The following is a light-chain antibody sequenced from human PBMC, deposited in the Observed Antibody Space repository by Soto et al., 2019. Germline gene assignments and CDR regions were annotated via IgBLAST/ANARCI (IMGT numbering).Light chain of an antibody. CDR1: SSNIGTNY. J-gene: IGLJ2*01. Sequence: QSVLTQPPSASGAPGQRVTISCSGSSSNIGTNYVYWYQQLPGTAPKLLIYSNSQRPSGVPDRFSGSKSGTSASLAISGLRSEDEADYYCAAWDASRSGDVVFGGGTKLTVL. CDR2: SNS. CDR3: AAWDASRSGDVV. V-gene: IGLV1-47*02.